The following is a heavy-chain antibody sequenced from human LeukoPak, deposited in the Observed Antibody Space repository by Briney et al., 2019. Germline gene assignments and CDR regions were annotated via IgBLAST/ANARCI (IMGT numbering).Heavy chain of an antibody. CDR2: ISAYNGNT. Sequence: ASVKVSCKASGYTFTSYGISWVRQAPGQGLEWMGWISAYNGNTNYAQKLQGRVTMTTDTSTSTAYMELRSLRSDDTAVYYCARYDDSHYYYYGMDVWGQGTTVTVSS. J-gene: IGHJ6*02. CDR3: ARYDDSHYYYYGMDV. V-gene: IGHV1-18*01. D-gene: IGHD3-22*01. CDR1: GYTFTSYG.